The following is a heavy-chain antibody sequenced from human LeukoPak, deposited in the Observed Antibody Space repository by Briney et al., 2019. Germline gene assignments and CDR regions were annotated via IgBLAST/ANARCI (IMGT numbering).Heavy chain of an antibody. D-gene: IGHD1/OR15-1a*01. V-gene: IGHV3-21*01. J-gene: IGHJ4*02. CDR3: ARLTRNSDRRVFFYYYDH. Sequence: PGGSLRLSCSASGFTLSDYSMNWVRQAPGQGLEWVASVNTVSSNIYYADSMRGRFTITTDNAQNPLFLQMNSLRAEDTAVYYCARLTRNSDRRVFFYYYDHWGQGTLVTVSS. CDR1: GFTLSDYS. CDR2: VNTVSSNI.